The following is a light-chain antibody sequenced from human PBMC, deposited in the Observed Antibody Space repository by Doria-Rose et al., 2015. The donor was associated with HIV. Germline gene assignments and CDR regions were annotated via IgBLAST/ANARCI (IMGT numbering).Light chain of an antibody. V-gene: IGKV3-11*01. CDR1: QSVSSN. Sequence: EIVLTQSPATLSLSPGERATLSCRAGQSVSSNLAWYQQSPGQAPRLLIYDASNRATGIPARFSGSGSGTDFTLTISSLEPEDFAVYFCQQRSNWPPIFTFGPGTKVDI. CDR2: DAS. J-gene: IGKJ3*01. CDR3: QQRSNWPPIFT.